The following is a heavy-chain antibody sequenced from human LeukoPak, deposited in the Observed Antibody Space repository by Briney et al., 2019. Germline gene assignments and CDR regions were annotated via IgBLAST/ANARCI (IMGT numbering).Heavy chain of an antibody. CDR1: GFTLSRYW. CDR2: INQDGNEK. CDR3: ARTFFGDFNISPRLFDY. Sequence: GGSLRLSCAASGFTLSRYWMSWVRQAPGKGLEWVANINQDGNEKYYVDSVRGRFAISRDNAKNSLYLQMNSLRAEDTAVYYCARTFFGDFNISPRLFDYWGQGTLVTVSS. D-gene: IGHD3-3*01. J-gene: IGHJ4*02. V-gene: IGHV3-7*01.